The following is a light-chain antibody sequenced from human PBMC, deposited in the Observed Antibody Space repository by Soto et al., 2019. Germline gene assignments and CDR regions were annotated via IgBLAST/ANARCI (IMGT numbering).Light chain of an antibody. CDR1: QSVSSY. Sequence: EIVLTQSPATLSLSPGERATLSCRASQSVSSYLAWYQQKPGQAPRLLIYDASNRATGIPARSSGSGSGTDFTLTISSLEPEDFAAYYCQQRNNWPVTFGQGTRLEIK. CDR3: QQRNNWPVT. J-gene: IGKJ5*01. CDR2: DAS. V-gene: IGKV3-11*01.